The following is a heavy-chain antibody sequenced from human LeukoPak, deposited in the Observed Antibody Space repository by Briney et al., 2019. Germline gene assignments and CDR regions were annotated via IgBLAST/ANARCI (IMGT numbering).Heavy chain of an antibody. CDR1: GFTFSTYT. V-gene: IGHV3-30*04. D-gene: IGHD2-21*01. Sequence: QTGGSLRLSCAASGFTFSTYTMHWVRQAPGKGLEWVALISYDGSNKFYADSVKGRFTISRDNSKNTLSLQMTSLRPEDTAIYYCANSEVKGAIGWYFEISGRGTQVTVSS. CDR2: ISYDGSNK. CDR3: ANSEVKGAIGWYFEI. J-gene: IGHJ2*01.